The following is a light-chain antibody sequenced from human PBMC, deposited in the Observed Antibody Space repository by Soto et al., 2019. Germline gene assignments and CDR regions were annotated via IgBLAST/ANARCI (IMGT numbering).Light chain of an antibody. Sequence: DIQMTQSPSSLSASVGDRVTITCRASRSISYYLNWYQQKQGRAPRLLIYSTSTLQSGVPSKFSGSASGTDFTLTISSLQPEDFATYYCQQSYSTPWTFGQGTKVDSK. V-gene: IGKV1-39*01. J-gene: IGKJ1*01. CDR1: RSISYY. CDR3: QQSYSTPWT. CDR2: STS.